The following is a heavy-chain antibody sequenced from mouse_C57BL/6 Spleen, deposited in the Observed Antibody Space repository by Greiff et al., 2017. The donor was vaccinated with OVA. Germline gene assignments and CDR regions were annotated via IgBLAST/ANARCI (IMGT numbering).Heavy chain of an antibody. CDR2: INPSNGGT. D-gene: IGHD1-1*01. V-gene: IGHV1-53*01. Sequence: QVQLQQPGTELVKPGASVKLSCKASGYTFTSYWMHWVKQRPGQGLEWIENINPSNGGTNYNEEFKSKATLTVDKSSSTAYMQLSSLTSEDSAVYYCARATVAKNYYAMDYWGQGTSVTVSS. J-gene: IGHJ4*01. CDR3: ARATVAKNYYAMDY. CDR1: GYTFTSYW.